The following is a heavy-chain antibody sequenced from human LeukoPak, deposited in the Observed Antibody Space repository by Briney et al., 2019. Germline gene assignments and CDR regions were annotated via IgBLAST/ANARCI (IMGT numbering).Heavy chain of an antibody. V-gene: IGHV4-59*08. D-gene: IGHD3-10*01. Sequence: SETLSLTCTVSGGSISSYYWSWIQQPPGKGLEWIGYIYYSGSTNYNPSLKSRVTISVDTSKNQFSLKLSSVTAADTAVYYCARLTMVRGVIQNWFDPWGQGTLVAVSS. J-gene: IGHJ5*02. CDR2: IYYSGST. CDR3: ARLTMVRGVIQNWFDP. CDR1: GGSISSYY.